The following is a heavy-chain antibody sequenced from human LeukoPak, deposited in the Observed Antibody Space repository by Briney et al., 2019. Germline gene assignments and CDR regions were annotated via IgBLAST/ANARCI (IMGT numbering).Heavy chain of an antibody. Sequence: PSETLSLTCTVSGGSISSYYWSWIRQPPGKGLEWIGYIYYSGSTNYNPSLKSRVTISVDTSKNQFSLKLSSVTAADTAVYYCARGVVVAATRVRFDPWGQGTLVTVSS. CDR3: ARGVVVAATRVRFDP. D-gene: IGHD2-15*01. J-gene: IGHJ5*02. CDR1: GGSISSYY. V-gene: IGHV4-59*01. CDR2: IYYSGST.